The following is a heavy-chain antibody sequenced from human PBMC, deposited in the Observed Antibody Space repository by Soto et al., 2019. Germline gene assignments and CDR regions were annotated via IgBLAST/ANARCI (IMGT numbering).Heavy chain of an antibody. CDR2: IKADGSEK. CDR3: AMGQY. J-gene: IGHJ4*02. Sequence: EVQLVESGGTLVQPGGSLRLSCVASGISLSGQWMSWVRQAPGKGLAWVANIKADGSEKHYVDSVMGRFALSRDNAKNSLFLQMDSLRAEDTAIYYCAMGQYWGQGTLVNVSS. CDR1: GISLSGQW. V-gene: IGHV3-7*04.